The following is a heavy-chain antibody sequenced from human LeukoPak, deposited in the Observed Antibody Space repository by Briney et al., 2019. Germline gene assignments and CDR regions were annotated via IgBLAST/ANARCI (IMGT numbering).Heavy chain of an antibody. V-gene: IGHV4-38-2*02. D-gene: IGHD4-17*01. CDR1: GYSITSGYY. CDR2: MFHSGTT. J-gene: IGHJ5*02. Sequence: SETLSLNCAVSGYSITSGYYWGWIRQSPGKGLESIASMFHSGTTYYNPSLQSRVTISLDTSKNQFSLKLTSVTAADTAVYYCARDTAVTVRSWFDPWAREPWSPSPQ. CDR3: ARDTAVTVRSWFDP.